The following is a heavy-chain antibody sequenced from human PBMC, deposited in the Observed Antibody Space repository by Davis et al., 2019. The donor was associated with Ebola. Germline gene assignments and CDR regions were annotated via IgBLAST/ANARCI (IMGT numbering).Heavy chain of an antibody. CDR1: GGTFSSYA. J-gene: IGHJ4*02. D-gene: IGHD2-15*01. CDR3: ARDFVYYGEYCSGGSCSYFDY. Sequence: AASVKVSCKASGGTFSSYAITWVRQAPGQGLEWMGGIIPIFGTANYAQKFQGRVTITADESTSTAYMELSSLRSEDTAVYYCARDFVYYGEYCSGGSCSYFDYWGQGTLVTVSS. V-gene: IGHV1-69*13. CDR2: IIPIFGTA.